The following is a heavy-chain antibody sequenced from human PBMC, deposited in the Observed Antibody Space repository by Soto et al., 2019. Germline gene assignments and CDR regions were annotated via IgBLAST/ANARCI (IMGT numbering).Heavy chain of an antibody. Sequence: PSETLSLTCTVSGGSISSGGYYWSWIRQHPGKGLEWIGYIYYSGSTCYNPSLKSRVTISVDTSKNQFSLKMSSVTAADTAVYYCARHWGSTSCPTDYWGQGTLVTVSS. J-gene: IGHJ4*02. CDR3: ARHWGSTSCPTDY. D-gene: IGHD2-2*01. CDR2: IYYSGST. V-gene: IGHV4-31*03. CDR1: GGSISSGGYY.